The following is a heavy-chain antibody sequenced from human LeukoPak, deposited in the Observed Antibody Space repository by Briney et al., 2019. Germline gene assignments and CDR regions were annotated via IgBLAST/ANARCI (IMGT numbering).Heavy chain of an antibody. CDR3: ARGGPSITIFGVVIRGARMGNWFDP. CDR2: IYTSGST. J-gene: IGHJ5*02. V-gene: IGHV4-4*07. CDR1: GGSISSYY. D-gene: IGHD3-3*01. Sequence: PSETLSLTCRVSGGSISSYYWSWIRQPAGKGLEWIGRIYTSGSTNYNPSLKSRVTMSIDTSKNQFSLKLSSVTAADTAVYYCARGGPSITIFGVVIRGARMGNWFDPWGQGTLVTVSS.